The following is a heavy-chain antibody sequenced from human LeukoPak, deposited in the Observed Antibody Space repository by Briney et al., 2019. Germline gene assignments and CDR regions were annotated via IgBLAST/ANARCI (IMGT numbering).Heavy chain of an antibody. CDR3: ARSGYDFWSGYPH. D-gene: IGHD3-3*01. Sequence: GGSLRLSCAASGFTFSSYAMSWVRQAPGKGLEWVSSISSSSSYIYYADSVKGRFTISRDNAKNSLYLQMNSLRAEDTAVYYCARSGYDFWSGYPHWGQGTLVTVSS. CDR2: ISSSSSYI. J-gene: IGHJ4*02. CDR1: GFTFSSYA. V-gene: IGHV3-21*01.